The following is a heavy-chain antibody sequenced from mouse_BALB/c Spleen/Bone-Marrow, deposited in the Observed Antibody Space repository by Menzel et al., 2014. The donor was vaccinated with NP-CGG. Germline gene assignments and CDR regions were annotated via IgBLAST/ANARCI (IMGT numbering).Heavy chain of an antibody. CDR3: ARWDYYGYAMDY. D-gene: IGHD1-1*01. CDR2: INPYNGGT. Sequence: VQLQQSGPELVKPGASMKISCKASGYSFTGYTMNWVKQSHGKNLEWIGLINPYNGGTSYNQKFMGKATLTVDKSSSPAYMELLSLTSEVSAVYDCARWDYYGYAMDYLGQGTSVTVSS. V-gene: IGHV1-18*01. CDR1: GYSFTGYT. J-gene: IGHJ4*01.